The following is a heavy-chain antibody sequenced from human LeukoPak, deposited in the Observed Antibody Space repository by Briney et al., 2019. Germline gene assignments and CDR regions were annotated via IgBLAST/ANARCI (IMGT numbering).Heavy chain of an antibody. J-gene: IGHJ4*02. CDR2: INPSGGST. Sequence: GASVKVSCKASGYTFTSYYMHWVRQAPGQGLEWMGIINPSGGSTSYAQKFQGRVTMTRDTSTSTAYMELSRLRSDDTAVYYYARGRDSGYDYDYWGQGTLVTVSS. CDR1: GYTFTSYY. D-gene: IGHD5-12*01. V-gene: IGHV1-46*01. CDR3: ARGRDSGYDYDY.